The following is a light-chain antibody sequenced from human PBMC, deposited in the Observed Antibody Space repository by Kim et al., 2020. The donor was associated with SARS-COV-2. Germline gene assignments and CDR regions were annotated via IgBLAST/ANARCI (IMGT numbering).Light chain of an antibody. J-gene: IGLJ3*02. Sequence: QSVLTQPPSVSGAPGQRVTISCTGSSSNIGTKYDVHWYQQLPGTAPKLLIYVNSNRPSGVPDRFSGSKSGTSASLAITGLQAEDEADYYCQSYDSSLNGWVFGGGTQLTVL. CDR1: SSNIGTKYD. CDR3: QSYDSSLNGWV. CDR2: VNS. V-gene: IGLV1-40*01.